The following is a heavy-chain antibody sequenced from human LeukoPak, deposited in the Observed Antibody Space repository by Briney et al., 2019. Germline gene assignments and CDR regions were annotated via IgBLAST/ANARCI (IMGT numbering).Heavy chain of an antibody. D-gene: IGHD3-16*01. V-gene: IGHV4-61*02. CDR2: IYTSGST. CDR3: ARTRGGGGVDY. CDR1: GGSISSGSYY. Sequence: SETLSLTCTVSGGSISSGSYYWSWIRQPAGKGLEWIGRIYTSGSTNHNPSLKSRVTISVDTSKNQFSLKLSSVTAADTAVYYCARTRGGGGVDYWGQGTLVTVSS. J-gene: IGHJ4*02.